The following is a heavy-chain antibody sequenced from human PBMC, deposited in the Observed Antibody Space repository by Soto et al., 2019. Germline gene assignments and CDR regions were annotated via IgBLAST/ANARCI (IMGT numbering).Heavy chain of an antibody. CDR3: ARPPHGDYAAFDY. CDR2: IIPIFGTA. J-gene: IGHJ4*02. D-gene: IGHD4-17*01. Sequence: QVQLVQSGAEVKKPGSSVKVSCKASGGTFSSYAISWVRQAPGQGLEWMGGIIPIFGTANYAQKFQGRVPITADESTSTAYMELSRLSSEDTAVYYCARPPHGDYAAFDYCGQGTLVTVSS. V-gene: IGHV1-69*01. CDR1: GGTFSSYA.